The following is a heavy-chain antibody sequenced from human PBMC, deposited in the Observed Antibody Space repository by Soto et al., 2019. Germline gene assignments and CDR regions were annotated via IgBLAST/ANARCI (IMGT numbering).Heavy chain of an antibody. CDR2: IKQDGSEK. CDR1: GFTFSNYW. D-gene: IGHD2-8*01. J-gene: IGHJ4*02. V-gene: IGHV3-7*01. CDR3: ARGMVYALVSPFDY. Sequence: EVQLVESGGGLVQPGGSLRLSCAASGFTFSNYWMNWVRQAPGKGLEWVANIKQDGSEKYYVGSVRGRFTILSDNAKNSLYLQMNSLRAEDTAVYYCARGMVYALVSPFDYWGQGTLVTVSS.